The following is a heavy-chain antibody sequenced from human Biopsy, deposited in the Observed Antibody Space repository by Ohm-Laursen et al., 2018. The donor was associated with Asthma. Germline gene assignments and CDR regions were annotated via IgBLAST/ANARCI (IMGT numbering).Heavy chain of an antibody. J-gene: IGHJ6*02. CDR3: AKARCYYYYYHMDV. V-gene: IGHV1-3*01. Sequence: SVKVSCKASGYTFINYAIHWVRQAPGQRLEWMGWINAGNGNTKYSQKVQGRVTITRDTSASTAYMDLSSLRSEDTAVYYCAKARCYYYYYHMDVWGQGTTVTVSS. D-gene: IGHD3-16*02. CDR1: GYTFINYA. CDR2: INAGNGNT.